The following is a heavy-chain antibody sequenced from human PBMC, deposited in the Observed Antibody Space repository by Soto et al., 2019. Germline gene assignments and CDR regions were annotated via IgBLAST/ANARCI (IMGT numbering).Heavy chain of an antibody. CDR2: VHCIRST. V-gene: IGHV4-39*01. CDR3: ARRPSEWLFTVWWLEP. Sequence: SYTLSLTCTFSGGSISSSSAYWAWIRQPPGERLEGIGTVHCIRSTYYNPSLKRRVTMSVDKSKNQFSLKLRSVTAADTAFYYCARRPSEWLFTVWWLEPWGLGPMVTVYS. D-gene: IGHD3-3*01. J-gene: IGHJ5*02. CDR1: GGSISSSSAY.